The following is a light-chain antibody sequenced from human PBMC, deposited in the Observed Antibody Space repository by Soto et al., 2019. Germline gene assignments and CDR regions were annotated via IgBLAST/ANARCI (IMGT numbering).Light chain of an antibody. CDR1: QRIAIR. CDR2: KVS. Sequence: DIQMTQSPSTLSASVGDRVTITFRASQRIAIRLAWCQQRPGKAPRVLIYKVSSLENGVPSRFSGSGAGTEFTLPISSLQTDDFATYYCHQYKMYRGSFGQGTKGEIK. J-gene: IGKJ1*01. V-gene: IGKV1-5*03. CDR3: HQYKMYRGS.